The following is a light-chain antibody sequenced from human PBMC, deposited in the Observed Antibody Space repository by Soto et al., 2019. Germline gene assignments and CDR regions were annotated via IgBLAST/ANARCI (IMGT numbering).Light chain of an antibody. Sequence: DIQMTQSPSSLSASVGETITITCRASQSISSSLNWFQHSPGQPPKLLLFAASNLHAGVPPRFSGSGSGTSSSLTIRSLQPEDFATYYCQQSFNLPRTFGPGTKVDIK. CDR1: QSISSS. V-gene: IGKV1-39*01. J-gene: IGKJ1*01. CDR2: AAS. CDR3: QQSFNLPRT.